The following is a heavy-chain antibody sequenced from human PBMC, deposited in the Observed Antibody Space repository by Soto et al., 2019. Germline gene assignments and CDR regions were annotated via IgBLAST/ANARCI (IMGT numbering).Heavy chain of an antibody. CDR3: AKGSRMWTHAY. CDR1: GYTFTDYA. V-gene: IGHV1-3*01. Sequence: GASVKVSCKASGYTFTDYAIHWVRQAPGQRLEWMGWIAPANGNTKYSQNFQGRVTITRDTSATTAYMELSSLRSEDTAVYYCAKGSRMWTHAYWGQGTLVTVSS. CDR2: IAPANGNT. J-gene: IGHJ4*02. D-gene: IGHD5-18*01.